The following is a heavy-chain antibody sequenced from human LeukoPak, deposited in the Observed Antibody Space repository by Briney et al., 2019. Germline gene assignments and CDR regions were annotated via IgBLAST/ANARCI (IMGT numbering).Heavy chain of an antibody. V-gene: IGHV3-64D*09. CDR3: VKDSRYCTNGVCYTHFDY. D-gene: IGHD2-8*01. CDR1: GFTFSSYA. CDR2: ISSNGGST. J-gene: IGHJ4*02. Sequence: GGSLRLSCSASGFTFSSYAMHWVRQAPGKGLEYVSAISSNGGSTYYADSVKGRFTTSRDNSKNTLYLQMSSLRAEDTAVYYCVKDSRYCTNGVCYTHFDYWGQGPLVTVSS.